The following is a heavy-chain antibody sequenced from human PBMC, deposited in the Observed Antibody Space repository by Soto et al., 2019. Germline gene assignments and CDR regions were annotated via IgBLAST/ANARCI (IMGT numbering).Heavy chain of an antibody. CDR1: GFTFSSYA. CDR3: AKGARITSIAVAGFSY. D-gene: IGHD6-19*01. J-gene: IGHJ4*02. V-gene: IGHV3-23*01. Sequence: GGSLRLSCAASGFTFSSYAMSWVRQAPGKGLEWVSAISGSGGSTYYADSVKGRFTISRDNSKNTLYLQMNSLRAEDTAVYYCAKGARITSIAVAGFSYWGQGTLVTVS. CDR2: ISGSGGST.